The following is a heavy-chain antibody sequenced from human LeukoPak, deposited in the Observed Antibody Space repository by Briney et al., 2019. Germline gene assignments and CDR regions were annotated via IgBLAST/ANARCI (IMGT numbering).Heavy chain of an antibody. CDR2: ITGSGAFT. CDR1: GFTFITYS. Sequence: GGSLRLSCAASGFTFITYSMTWVRQAPGRGLEWVSAITGSGAFTDYADSVKGRFTISRDNPKNTLYLQMNSLRAEDTAVYYCAKRSAESSGCFDYWGQGTLVTVSS. J-gene: IGHJ4*02. CDR3: AKRSAESSGCFDY. V-gene: IGHV3-23*01. D-gene: IGHD6-19*01.